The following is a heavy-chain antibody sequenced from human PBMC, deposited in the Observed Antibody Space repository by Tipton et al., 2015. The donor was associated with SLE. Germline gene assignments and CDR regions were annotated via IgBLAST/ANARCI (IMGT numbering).Heavy chain of an antibody. Sequence: TLSLTCSVSGGSMSSYFWSWIRQPPGKGLEWIGYVSFSGSTDYNPSLKRRVTVSVDPSKYQFSLRLTSVTAADTAVYYCARGRRRQWLDNWGQGAVVTVSS. V-gene: IGHV4-59*01. D-gene: IGHD6-19*01. CDR3: ARGRRRQWLDN. J-gene: IGHJ4*02. CDR2: VSFSGST. CDR1: GGSMSSYF.